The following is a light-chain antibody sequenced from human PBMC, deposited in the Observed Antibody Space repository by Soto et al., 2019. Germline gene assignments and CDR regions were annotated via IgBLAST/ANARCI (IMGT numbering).Light chain of an antibody. CDR3: SSYTSTSTLYV. CDR1: SSDIGGYNY. CDR2: DVS. J-gene: IGLJ1*01. Sequence: QSALTQPASVSGSPGQSITISCTGTSSDIGGYNYVAWYQQDLGKAPKLMISDVSNRPSGISDRFSGSKSGNTASLTIAGLQAEDEADYYCSSYTSTSTLYVFGTGTKLTVL. V-gene: IGLV2-14*01.